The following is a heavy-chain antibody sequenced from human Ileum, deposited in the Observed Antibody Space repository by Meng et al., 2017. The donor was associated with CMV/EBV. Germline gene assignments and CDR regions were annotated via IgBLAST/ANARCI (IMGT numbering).Heavy chain of an antibody. Sequence: VQLQESGPGLVKPSEPLSLPCTVSGGSVNNYYWSWIRQSAGKGLEWIGRFYSSDTYNYHPSLDSRVTMSLDTSKNQFSLNLRSVTAADTATYYCARGPGASTREGFDYWGLGTLVTVSS. D-gene: IGHD1-26*01. CDR2: FYSSDTY. J-gene: IGHJ4*02. CDR3: ARGPGASTREGFDY. V-gene: IGHV4-4*07. CDR1: GGSVNNYY.